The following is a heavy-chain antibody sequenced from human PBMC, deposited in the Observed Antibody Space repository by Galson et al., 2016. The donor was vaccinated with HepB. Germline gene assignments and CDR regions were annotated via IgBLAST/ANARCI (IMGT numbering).Heavy chain of an antibody. V-gene: IGHV3-74*01. Sequence: SLRLSCAASGFTLSLYWMHWVRQAPGKGLVWVACINNDGSTTSCADSVKGRFTISRDNAKDSLYLQMNSLRVEDTAVYICVREDNLGHPALADFWGQGTLVTVSS. D-gene: IGHD2-15*01. CDR2: INNDGSTT. CDR1: GFTLSLYW. J-gene: IGHJ4*02. CDR3: VREDNLGHPALADF.